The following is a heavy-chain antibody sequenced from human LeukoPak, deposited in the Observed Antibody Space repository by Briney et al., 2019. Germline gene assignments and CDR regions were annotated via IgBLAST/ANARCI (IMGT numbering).Heavy chain of an antibody. CDR3: ARCRGRSVYYYYHLDV. D-gene: IGHD3-3*01. V-gene: IGHV4-34*01. CDR1: GGSFSGYY. CDR2: INHSGST. J-gene: IGHJ6*03. Sequence: PSETLSLTCAVYGGSFSGYYWSWIRQPPGKGLEWIGEINHSGSTNYNPSLKSRVTISVDTSKNQFSLKLSSVTAADTAVYYCARCRGRSVYYYYHLDVWGKGTTVTVSS.